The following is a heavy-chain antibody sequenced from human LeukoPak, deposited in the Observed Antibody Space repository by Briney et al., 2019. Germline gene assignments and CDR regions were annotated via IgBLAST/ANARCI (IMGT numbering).Heavy chain of an antibody. D-gene: IGHD5-18*01. Sequence: SETLSLTCTVSGYSISSGYYWGWIRQPPGKGLEWIGSIYHSGSTYYNPSLKSRVTMSVDTSKNQFSLKLSSVTAADTAVYYCARERGVDTAEMGYWGQGTLVTVSS. CDR1: GYSISSGYY. CDR3: ARERGVDTAEMGY. J-gene: IGHJ4*02. CDR2: IYHSGST. V-gene: IGHV4-38-2*02.